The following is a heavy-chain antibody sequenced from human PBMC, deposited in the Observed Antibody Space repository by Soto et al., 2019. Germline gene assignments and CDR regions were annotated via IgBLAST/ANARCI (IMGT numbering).Heavy chain of an antibody. CDR2: IYSGGST. Sequence: EVQLVESGGGLVQPGGSLRLSCAASGFTVSSNHMSWVRQAPGKGLEWVSLIYSGGSTYYADSVKGRFTFSRDNSKNTLYLQMHSLRAVDTAVYYCAGPGEQHRYWGQGTLVTVSS. CDR1: GFTVSSNH. D-gene: IGHD3-16*01. J-gene: IGHJ4*02. CDR3: AGPGEQHRY. V-gene: IGHV3-66*01.